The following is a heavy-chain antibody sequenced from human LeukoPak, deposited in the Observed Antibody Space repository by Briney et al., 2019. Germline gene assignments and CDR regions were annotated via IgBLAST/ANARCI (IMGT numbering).Heavy chain of an antibody. D-gene: IGHD2-21*02. J-gene: IGHJ4*02. Sequence: ASVKVSCKASGGTFSSYAISWVRPAPGQGLEWMGRIIPIFGTANYAQKFQGRVTITADKSTSTAYMELSSLRSEDTAVYYCARDRLHCGGDCDVPDYWGQGTLVTVSS. CDR1: GGTFSSYA. CDR3: ARDRLHCGGDCDVPDY. V-gene: IGHV1-69*06. CDR2: IIPIFGTA.